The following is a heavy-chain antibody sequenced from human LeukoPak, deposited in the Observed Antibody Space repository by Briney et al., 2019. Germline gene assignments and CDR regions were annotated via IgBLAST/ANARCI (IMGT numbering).Heavy chain of an antibody. CDR2: IYPGDSDT. D-gene: IGHD3-22*01. CDR1: GYSFTSYW. Sequence: GESLKISCKDSGYSFTSYWIAWVRQMPGKGLEWMGIIYPGDSDTRYSPSFQGQVTISADKSISTAYLQWSSLKASDTAMYYCAREPDSSGYSFDYWGQGTLVTVSS. CDR3: AREPDSSGYSFDY. V-gene: IGHV5-51*01. J-gene: IGHJ4*02.